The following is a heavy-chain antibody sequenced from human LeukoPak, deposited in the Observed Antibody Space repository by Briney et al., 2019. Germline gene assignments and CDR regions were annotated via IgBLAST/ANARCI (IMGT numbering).Heavy chain of an antibody. D-gene: IGHD2/OR15-2a*01. J-gene: IGHJ4*02. V-gene: IGHV3-23*01. CDR1: GFTFSSYA. Sequence: PGGSLRLSCVASGFTFSSYAMSWVRQAPGKGLEWVSAISGSGGSTYYADSVKGRFTISRDNSKNTLYLQMNSLRAEDTAVYYCAKTGSLVLALLPLYYFDYWGQGTLVTVSS. CDR3: AKTGSLVLALLPLYYFDY. CDR2: ISGSGGST.